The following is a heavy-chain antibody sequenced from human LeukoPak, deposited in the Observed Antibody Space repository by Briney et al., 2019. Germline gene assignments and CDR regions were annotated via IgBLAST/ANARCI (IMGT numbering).Heavy chain of an antibody. CDR3: VRALRGYDLLSGYYGYFDY. CDR1: GYSFTSYN. Sequence: GASVKVSCKASGYSFTSYNMHWLRQAPGQGLEWMGIINGGGGSEANEQKFQGRITMTRDTSASTVYMELSSLRSEDTAVYYCVRALRGYDLLSGYYGYFDYWGQGTLVTVSS. D-gene: IGHD3-3*01. CDR2: INGGGGSE. V-gene: IGHV1-46*01. J-gene: IGHJ4*02.